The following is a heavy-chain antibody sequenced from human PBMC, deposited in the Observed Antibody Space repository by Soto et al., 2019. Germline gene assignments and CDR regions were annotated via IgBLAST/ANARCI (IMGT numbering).Heavy chain of an antibody. J-gene: IGHJ4*02. V-gene: IGHV4-59*01. D-gene: IGHD2-15*01. CDR2: IHYTGPT. Sequence: ETLYLTCVVSGGPINSDYWSGLRQPPGKGLEWIGFIHYTGPTRYNPSLKSRLTILLDRSKNQFSLNLNSVTAADTAVYYCAKGAGWYHFWGQGTLVTVS. CDR1: GGPINSDY. CDR3: AKGAGWYHF.